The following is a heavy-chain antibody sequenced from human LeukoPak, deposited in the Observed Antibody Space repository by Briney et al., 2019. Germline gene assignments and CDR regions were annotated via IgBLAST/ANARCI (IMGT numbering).Heavy chain of an antibody. J-gene: IGHJ4*02. D-gene: IGHD3-10*01. CDR3: AKDIGTSGSSLDY. V-gene: IGHV3-9*01. CDR1: GFTIDDYA. CDR2: ITWDSGSV. Sequence: PGRSLRLSCAASGFTIDDYAMHWVRNAQGQGLEWVPGITWDSGSVGYADSVKGRFTISRDNAKNSLYLQMNSLRAEDTALYYCAKDIGTSGSSLDYWGQGTLVTVSS.